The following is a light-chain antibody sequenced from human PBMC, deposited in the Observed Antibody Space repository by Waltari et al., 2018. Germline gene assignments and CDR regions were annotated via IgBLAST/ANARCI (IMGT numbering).Light chain of an antibody. J-gene: IGKJ4*01. CDR3: QQYYTTPLT. CDR2: WAS. Sequence: DIVMTQSPDSLAVSLGERATINCKSSQNILYSSSNKNYLAWYQKKPGQAPKLLIHWASTRKSGVPDRFSGSGSRTDFTLTISSLQAEDVAVYYCQQYYTTPLTFGGGTKVEIK. CDR1: QNILYSSSNKNY. V-gene: IGKV4-1*01.